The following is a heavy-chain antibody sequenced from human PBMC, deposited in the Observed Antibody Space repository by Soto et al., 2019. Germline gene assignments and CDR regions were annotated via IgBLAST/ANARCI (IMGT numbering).Heavy chain of an antibody. CDR2: FDPEDGET. D-gene: IGHD3-22*01. CDR3: AKHTTFYFDRTGPGDYFDS. J-gene: IGHJ4*02. V-gene: IGHV1-24*01. CDR1: GYTLTELS. Sequence: GASVKVSCKVSGYTLTELSMHWVRQAPGKGLEWMGGFDPEDGETIYAQKFQGRVTMTEDTSTDTAYMELSSLRSEDTAVYFCAKHTTFYFDRTGPGDYFDSWCQGTLVTV.